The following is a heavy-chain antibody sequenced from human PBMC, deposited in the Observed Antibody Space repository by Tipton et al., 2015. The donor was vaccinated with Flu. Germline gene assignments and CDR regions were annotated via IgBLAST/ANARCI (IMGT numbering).Heavy chain of an antibody. CDR2: ISWNSGSI. CDR1: GFTFDDYA. CDR3: AAGYSSGWSIY. J-gene: IGHJ4*02. D-gene: IGHD6-19*01. V-gene: IGHV3-9*01. Sequence: SLRLSCAASGFTFDDYAMHWVRQAPGKGLEWVSGISWNSGSIGYADSVKGRFTISRDNAKNSLYLQMNSLRAEDTALYYCAAGYSSGWSIYWGQGTPVTVSS.